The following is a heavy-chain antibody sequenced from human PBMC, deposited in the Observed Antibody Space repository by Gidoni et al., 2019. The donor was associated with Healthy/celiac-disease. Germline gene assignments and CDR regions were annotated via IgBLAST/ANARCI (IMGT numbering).Heavy chain of an antibody. CDR1: GYPFTSYP. J-gene: IGHJ5*02. CDR2: VSPNSGNT. D-gene: IGHD6-13*01. Sequence: QVPLVQSGAEVMKPGASVKFSCKASGYPFTSYPINWARQATGQGLEWMGWVSPNSGNTGYAQKFQGRVTMTRNTSISTAYMEMSRMRSEDTAVYYCARGSRGYSSSWYRGNRFDPWGQGTLVTVSS. V-gene: IGHV1-8*01. CDR3: ARGSRGYSSSWYRGNRFDP.